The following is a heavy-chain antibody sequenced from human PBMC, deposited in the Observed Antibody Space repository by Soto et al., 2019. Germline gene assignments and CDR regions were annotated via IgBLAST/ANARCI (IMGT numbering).Heavy chain of an antibody. Sequence: SVKVSCKASGGTLSDYAFSWVRQAPGQGLEWMGGIIPIFGSANYAQKLQGRVTITADTSTRTAYMELSSLRSEDTAVYYRAWGPREHLYYDSSAYARAHGALDLWGR. D-gene: IGHD3-22*01. CDR2: IIPIFGSA. V-gene: IGHV1-69*06. CDR1: GGTLSDYA. CDR3: AWGPREHLYYDSSAYARAHGALDL. J-gene: IGHJ2*01.